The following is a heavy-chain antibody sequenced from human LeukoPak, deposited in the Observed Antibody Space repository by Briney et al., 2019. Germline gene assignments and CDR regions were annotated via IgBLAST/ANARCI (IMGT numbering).Heavy chain of an antibody. D-gene: IGHD2-2*01. Sequence: SVKVSCKASGGTFSSYAISWVRQAPGQGREWKGRIIPIFGIANYAQKFQGRVTITADKSTSTAYMELSSLRSEDTAVYYCARDSYCSSTSCTDYWGQGTLVTVSS. CDR2: IIPIFGIA. J-gene: IGHJ4*02. CDR3: ARDSYCSSTSCTDY. V-gene: IGHV1-69*04. CDR1: GGTFSSYA.